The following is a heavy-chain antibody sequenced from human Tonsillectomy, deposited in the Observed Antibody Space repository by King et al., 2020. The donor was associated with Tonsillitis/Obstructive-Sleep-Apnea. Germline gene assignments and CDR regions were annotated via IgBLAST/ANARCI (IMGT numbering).Heavy chain of an antibody. CDR2: IWYDGSNK. J-gene: IGHJ6*03. V-gene: IGHV3-33*01. Sequence: VQLVESGGGVVQPGRSLRPSCAASGFTFSSYGMHWVRQAPGKGLEWVAVIWYDGSNKYYADSVKGRFTISRDNSKNTLYLQMNSLRAEDTAVYYCARGVRDYDFWSGYYRGEDYYYYMDVWGKGTTVTVSS. CDR1: GFTFSSYG. D-gene: IGHD3-3*01. CDR3: ARGVRDYDFWSGYYRGEDYYYYMDV.